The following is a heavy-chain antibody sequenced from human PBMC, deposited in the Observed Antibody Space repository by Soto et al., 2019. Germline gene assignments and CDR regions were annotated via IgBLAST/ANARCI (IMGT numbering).Heavy chain of an antibody. CDR1: GSSFTGDY. J-gene: IGHJ4*02. V-gene: IGHV4-4*07. CDR3: ARDLPPYGGRRSPPTGAFED. D-gene: IGHD2-15*01. CDR2: VFGNGAGTP. Sequence: QVQLQESGPGLVRSSETLSLTCSVSGSSFTGDYWSWIRQPAGKGLEWIGRVFGNGAGTPIYNSLLKSRARMSADPSKRQFSLTLTSVTAADTAIYYCARDLPPYGGRRSPPTGAFEDWGQGIMVTVSS.